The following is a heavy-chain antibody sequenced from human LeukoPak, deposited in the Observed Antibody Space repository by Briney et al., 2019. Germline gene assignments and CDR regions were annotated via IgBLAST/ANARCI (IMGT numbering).Heavy chain of an antibody. CDR3: ARQIVVVVAASRGSSWFDP. Sequence: ASETLSLTCTVSGYSISSGYYWGWIRQPPGKGLEWIGSIYHSGSTYYNPSLKSRVTISVDTSKNQFSLKLSSVTAADTAVYYCARQIVVVVAASRGSSWFDPWGQGTLVTVSS. V-gene: IGHV4-38-2*02. CDR2: IYHSGST. J-gene: IGHJ5*02. D-gene: IGHD2-15*01. CDR1: GYSISSGYY.